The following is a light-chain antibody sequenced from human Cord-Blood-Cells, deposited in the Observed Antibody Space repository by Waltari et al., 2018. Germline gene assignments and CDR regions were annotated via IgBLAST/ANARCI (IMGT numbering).Light chain of an antibody. CDR1: RLRSYY. J-gene: IGLJ2*01. CDR2: GNN. Sequence: SSELTQDPAVSVALGQTVRIACQGARLRSYYASWYQQKPGQDPVLVIYGNNNRPSGIPHRFSGSSSGNTASLTNPGDQAEDEADYYCNSRDSSGNNLVFGGGTKLTVL. CDR3: NSRDSSGNNLV. V-gene: IGLV3-19*01.